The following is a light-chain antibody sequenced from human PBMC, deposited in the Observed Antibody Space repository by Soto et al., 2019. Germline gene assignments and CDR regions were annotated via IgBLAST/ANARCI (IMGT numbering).Light chain of an antibody. J-gene: IGKJ5*01. CDR3: QQVESYPLT. CDR2: VAS. Sequence: DIQLTQSPSFVSASVGDRVDITCRASQGISSYLAWYQQKPGKAPKLLMYVASTLQSGVPSRFRGSGSGTEFTLTISSLQPEDFATYYCQQVESYPLTFGQGTRLEI. CDR1: QGISSY. V-gene: IGKV1-9*01.